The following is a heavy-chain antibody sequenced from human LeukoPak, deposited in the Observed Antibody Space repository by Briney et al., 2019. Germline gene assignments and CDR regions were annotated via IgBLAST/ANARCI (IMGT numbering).Heavy chain of an antibody. CDR2: IIPIFGTA. Sequence: SVKVSCKASGGTFSSYAISWVRQAPGQGLEWMGGIIPIFGTANYAQKFQGRVTITADKSTSTAYMELSSLRSEDTAVYYCARDGYCSGGSCYSDYYYYMDVWGKGTTVTVSS. CDR3: ARDGYCSGGSCYSDYYYYMDV. D-gene: IGHD2-15*01. V-gene: IGHV1-69*06. CDR1: GGTFSSYA. J-gene: IGHJ6*03.